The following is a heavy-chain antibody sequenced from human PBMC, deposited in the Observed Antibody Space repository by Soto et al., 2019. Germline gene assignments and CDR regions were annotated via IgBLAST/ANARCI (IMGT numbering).Heavy chain of an antibody. CDR3: AHRDGYNYVFFY. D-gene: IGHD5-12*01. CDR2: IYWNGDE. CDR1: GFSLSTSGVG. J-gene: IGHJ4*02. V-gene: IGHV2-5*01. Sequence: SGPTLVNPKQTLTLTCTFSGFSLSTSGVGVGWIRQPPGKALEWLALIYWNGDERYSPSLKNRLTITKDTSKNQVVLTMTNVDPVDTATYYCAHRDGYNYVFFYWGQGTLVTVSS.